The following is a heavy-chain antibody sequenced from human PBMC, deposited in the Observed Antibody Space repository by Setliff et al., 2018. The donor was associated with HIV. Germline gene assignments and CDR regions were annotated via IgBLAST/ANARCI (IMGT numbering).Heavy chain of an antibody. Sequence: GGSLRLSCAASGFTFTSHGMHWVRQAPGKGLEWVSFIRYDGNNKYYTDSVKGRFTISRDNSKNTLDLQMNSLRPEDTAVYYRAKDFPPPNGMDVWGQGTTVTVSS. CDR2: IRYDGNNK. J-gene: IGHJ6*02. CDR1: GFTFTSHG. V-gene: IGHV3-30*02. CDR3: AKDFPPPNGMDV.